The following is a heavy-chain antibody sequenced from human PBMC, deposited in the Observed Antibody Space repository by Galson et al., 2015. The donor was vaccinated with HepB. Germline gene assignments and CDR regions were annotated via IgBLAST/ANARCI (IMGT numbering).Heavy chain of an antibody. V-gene: IGHV3-21*01. J-gene: IGHJ1*01. Sequence: SLRLSCAASGFTFSSYSMNWVRQAPGKGLEWVSSISSSSSYIYYADSVKGRFTISRDNAKNSLYLQMNSLRAEDTAVYYCARGKIAVAGTAFAEYFQHWGQGTLVTVSS. D-gene: IGHD6-19*01. CDR3: ARGKIAVAGTAFAEYFQH. CDR1: GFTFSSYS. CDR2: ISSSSSYI.